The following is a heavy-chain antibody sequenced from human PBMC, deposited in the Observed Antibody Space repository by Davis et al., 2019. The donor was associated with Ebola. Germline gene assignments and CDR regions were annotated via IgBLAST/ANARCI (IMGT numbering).Heavy chain of an antibody. CDR1: GCTFTSYS. CDR3: ALRYSGETFDI. D-gene: IGHD3-9*01. J-gene: IGHJ3*02. CDR2: IIPIFGTA. Sequence: SVKVSCKASGCTFTSYSISWVRQAPRQGLEWMGGIIPIFGTANYAQKFQGRVTITADESTSTAYMELRSLRSEDTAVYYCALRYSGETFDIWGQGTMVTVSS. V-gene: IGHV1-69*13.